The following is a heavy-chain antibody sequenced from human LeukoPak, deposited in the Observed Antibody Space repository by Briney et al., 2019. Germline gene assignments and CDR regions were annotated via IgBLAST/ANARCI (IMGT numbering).Heavy chain of an antibody. Sequence: GGSLRLSCAASGFTFSSYGMHWVRQAPGKGLEWVSGISGSGASTYYADSEKGRFTISRDNSKNTVYLQMNSLRAEDTAMYYCARLQGVSRGWSFDYWGQGTLVTVSS. V-gene: IGHV3-23*01. CDR3: ARLQGVSRGWSFDY. J-gene: IGHJ4*02. CDR1: GFTFSSYG. D-gene: IGHD6-19*01. CDR2: ISGSGAST.